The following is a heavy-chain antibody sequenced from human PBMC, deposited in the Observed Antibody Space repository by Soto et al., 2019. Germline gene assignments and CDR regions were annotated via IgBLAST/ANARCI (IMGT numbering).Heavy chain of an antibody. CDR2: IFYTGNK. J-gene: IGHJ4*02. CDR1: GGSIISATNY. D-gene: IGHD4-17*01. Sequence: SETLSLTCTVSGGSIISATNYWSWIRQPPGKGLEWIGYIFYTGNKYYTPSLKSRLTISMDTSKNQFSLNLGSVTAADTAVYYCARGHDYNVFDYWGQGTPVTVSS. CDR3: ARGHDYNVFDY. V-gene: IGHV4-30-4*08.